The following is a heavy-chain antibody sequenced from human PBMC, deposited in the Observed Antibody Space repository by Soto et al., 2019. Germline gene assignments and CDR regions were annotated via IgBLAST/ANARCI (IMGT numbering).Heavy chain of an antibody. D-gene: IGHD3-10*01. V-gene: IGHV4-59*08. Sequence: QVQLQESGPGLVKPSETLSLTCSVSGGSITSHYCSWFRQPPGKGLEWIGYIHHSGSTSYNPSLKIRATMSVDPSKNQFSLKVSSVTAADTALYYCARQGFGQLHGLVDVWGPGTTVTVSS. CDR2: IHHSGST. CDR3: ARQGFGQLHGLVDV. CDR1: GGSITSHY. J-gene: IGHJ6*02.